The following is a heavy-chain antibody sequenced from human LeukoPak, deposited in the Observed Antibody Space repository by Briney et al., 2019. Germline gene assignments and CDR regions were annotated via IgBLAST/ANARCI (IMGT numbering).Heavy chain of an antibody. D-gene: IGHD3-10*01. CDR2: IYYSGRT. J-gene: IGHJ3*02. V-gene: IGHV4-39*01. Sequence: SETLSLTCTVSGDSISSSSYYWGWIRQPPGKGLEWIGTIYYSGRTYYNPSLKSRVTISVDTSKNQFSLKLSSVTAADTAVYYCASNPPRASLYGSGSFDAFDIWGQGTMVTVSS. CDR1: GDSISSSSYY. CDR3: ASNPPRASLYGSGSFDAFDI.